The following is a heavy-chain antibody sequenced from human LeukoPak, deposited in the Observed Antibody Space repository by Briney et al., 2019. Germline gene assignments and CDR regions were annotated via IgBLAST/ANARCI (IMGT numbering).Heavy chain of an antibody. CDR1: GFTFSSYA. CDR3: AKGASSGYYYGGIDY. Sequence: GGSLRLSCAASGFTFSSYAMSWVRQAPGKGLEWVSSISGSGGSTYYADSVKGRFTISRDNSKNTLYLQMNSLRAEDTAVYYCAKGASSGYYYGGIDYWGQGTLVTVSS. V-gene: IGHV3-23*01. J-gene: IGHJ4*02. CDR2: ISGSGGST. D-gene: IGHD3-22*01.